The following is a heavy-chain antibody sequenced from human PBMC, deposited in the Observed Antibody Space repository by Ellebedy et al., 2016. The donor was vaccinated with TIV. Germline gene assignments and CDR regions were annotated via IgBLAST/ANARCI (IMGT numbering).Heavy chain of an antibody. Sequence: GESLKISXAASGFTFSSSDWHWVRQATGKGLEWVSAIGTVDNTYYSDSVKGRFSISRDNSKNTLYLQLDSLRAEDTAVYYCAKEGFGALGHWGQGTLVAVSS. J-gene: IGHJ4*02. CDR2: IGTVDNT. D-gene: IGHD3-10*01. V-gene: IGHV3-13*01. CDR1: GFTFSSSD. CDR3: AKEGFGALGH.